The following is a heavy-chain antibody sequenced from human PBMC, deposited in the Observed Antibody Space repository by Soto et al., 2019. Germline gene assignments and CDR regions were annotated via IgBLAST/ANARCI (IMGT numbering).Heavy chain of an antibody. J-gene: IGHJ4*02. V-gene: IGHV3-15*01. CDR2: IKSKTDGGTT. CDR3: TTAMYYYDSSGYYFHDY. D-gene: IGHD3-22*01. Sequence: GGSLRLSCAASGFTFSNAWMSWVRQAPGKGLEWVGRIKSKTDGGTTDYAAPVKGRFTISRDDSKNTLYLQMNSLKTEDTAVYYCTTAMYYYDSSGYYFHDYWGQGTLVTVSS. CDR1: GFTFSNAW.